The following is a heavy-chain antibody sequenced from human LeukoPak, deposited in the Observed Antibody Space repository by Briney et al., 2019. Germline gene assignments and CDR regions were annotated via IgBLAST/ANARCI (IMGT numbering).Heavy chain of an antibody. CDR2: ISGSGGST. V-gene: IGHV3-23*01. Sequence: TGGSLRLSCAASGFTFSSYAMSWVRQAPGKGLEWVSAISGSGGSTYYADSVKGRFTISRDNSKNTLYLQMNSLRAEDTAVYYCAKPYTMIGAFDIWGQGTMVTVSS. D-gene: IGHD3-22*01. CDR1: GFTFSSYA. J-gene: IGHJ3*02. CDR3: AKPYTMIGAFDI.